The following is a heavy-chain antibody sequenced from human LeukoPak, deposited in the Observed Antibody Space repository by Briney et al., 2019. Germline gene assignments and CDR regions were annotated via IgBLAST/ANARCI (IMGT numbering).Heavy chain of an antibody. J-gene: IGHJ4*02. CDR2: INTNTGNP. CDR1: GYTFTSYA. CDR3: AREGYNWNYVSYYFDY. D-gene: IGHD1-7*01. V-gene: IGHV7-4-1*02. Sequence: ASVKVSCKASGYTFTSYAMNWVRQAPGQGLEWMGWINTNTGNPTYAQGFTGRFVFSLDTSVSTAYLQISSLKAEDTAVYYCAREGYNWNYVSYYFDYWGQGTLVTVSS.